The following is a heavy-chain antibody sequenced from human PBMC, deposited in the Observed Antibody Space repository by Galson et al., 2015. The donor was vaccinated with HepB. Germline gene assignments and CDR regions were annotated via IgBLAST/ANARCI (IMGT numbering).Heavy chain of an antibody. CDR2: IFYRGSP. CDR1: GGSFCGFY. V-gene: IGHV4-59*01. Sequence: SETLSLTCAVYGGSFCGFYWSWIRQPPGKGLEWVGYIFYRGSPHYNPSLKSRVTISGDTSKNQFSLKLTSVTAADTAVYYCAGGGRDYDSSARITLWGQGALVTVSS. CDR3: AGGGRDYDSSARITL. J-gene: IGHJ4*02. D-gene: IGHD3-22*01.